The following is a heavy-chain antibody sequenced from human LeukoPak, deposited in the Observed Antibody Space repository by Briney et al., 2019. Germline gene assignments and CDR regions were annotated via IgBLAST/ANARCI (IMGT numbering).Heavy chain of an antibody. J-gene: IGHJ4*02. Sequence: GGSLRLSCAASGFIFSDYVMSWARQAPGKGLESVSVISGSGDSTYYADSVKGRFTISRDNSKNTLYLQMNSLRVEDTAVSYCAKHLWRDLLWFGEGYYFGYWGQGTLVTVSS. CDR1: GFIFSDYV. CDR3: AKHLWRDLLWFGEGYYFGY. D-gene: IGHD3-10*01. CDR2: ISGSGDST. V-gene: IGHV3-23*01.